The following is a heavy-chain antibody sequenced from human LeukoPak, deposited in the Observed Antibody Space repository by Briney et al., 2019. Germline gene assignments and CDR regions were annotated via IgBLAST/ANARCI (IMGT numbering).Heavy chain of an antibody. J-gene: IGHJ4*02. D-gene: IGHD2-21*02. CDR3: ARLSGNPTRPTAPDY. V-gene: IGHV3-64*01. Sequence: GGSLRLSCAACGFIFSAYERLWARQAPGKGVEYGASVSEKRRGLYYGKSVKGRFDISRDDARSTLFLQMGTLKTEDTGVYYCARLSGNPTRPTAPDYWGQGTLVTVSS. CDR2: VSEKRRGL. CDR1: GFIFSAYE.